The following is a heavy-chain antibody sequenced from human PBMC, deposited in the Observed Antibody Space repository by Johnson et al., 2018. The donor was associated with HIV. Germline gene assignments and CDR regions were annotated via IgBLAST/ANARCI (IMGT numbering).Heavy chain of an antibody. J-gene: IGHJ3*02. CDR1: GFTFSSYA. D-gene: IGHD4-23*01. V-gene: IGHV3-30*14. CDR3: ARASLARGGKIRAFDI. CDR2: ISYDGSNK. Sequence: VQLVESGGGVVQPGRSLRLSCAASGFTFSSYAMHWVRQAPGKGLEWVAVISYDGSNKYSADSVKGRFPISRDNSKNTLYLQMNSLRAEDTAVFYCARASLARGGKIRAFDIWGQGTMVTVSS.